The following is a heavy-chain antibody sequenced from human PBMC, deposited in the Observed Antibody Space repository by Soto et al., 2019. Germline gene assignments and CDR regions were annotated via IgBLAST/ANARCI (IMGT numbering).Heavy chain of an antibody. CDR1: GFPFSTYG. Sequence: GGSLRLSCVASGFPFSTYGMHWVSQAPGKGLEWVAVISYDGRNKYYGDSVKGRFTISRDNSKNTVYLQMDSLRPEDTAVYYCAKVGPEVVPAAIDNWGQGTLVTASS. D-gene: IGHD2-2*01. CDR2: ISYDGRNK. V-gene: IGHV3-30*18. J-gene: IGHJ4*02. CDR3: AKVGPEVVPAAIDN.